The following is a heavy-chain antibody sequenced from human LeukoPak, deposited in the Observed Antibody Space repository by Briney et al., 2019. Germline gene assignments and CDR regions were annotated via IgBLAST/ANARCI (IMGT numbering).Heavy chain of an antibody. Sequence: GGSLRLSCAASGFTFGSYAMHWVRQAPGKGLEWVAVISYDGSNKYCADSVKGRFTISRDNSKNTLYLQMNSLRAEDTAVYYCANPHQKTAMDSYYYYYGMDVWGQGTTVTVSS. CDR2: ISYDGSNK. D-gene: IGHD5-18*01. J-gene: IGHJ6*02. CDR1: GFTFGSYA. CDR3: ANPHQKTAMDSYYYYYGMDV. V-gene: IGHV3-30-3*01.